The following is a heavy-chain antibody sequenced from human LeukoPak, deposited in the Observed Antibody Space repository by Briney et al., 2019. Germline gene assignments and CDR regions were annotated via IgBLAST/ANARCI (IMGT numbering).Heavy chain of an antibody. Sequence: GGSLRLSCGASGFAFSSHGMHWVRQAPGKGLEWLTIIWYDGSEKYYADSVKGRFTVSRDNSKNIVFLQMNSLRDEDTAVYYYGKDLGSSARYLDRVDYWGQGTLVTVSS. J-gene: IGHJ4*02. CDR2: IWYDGSEK. V-gene: IGHV3-33*06. CDR1: GFAFSSHG. CDR3: GKDLGSSARYLDRVDY. D-gene: IGHD2-2*01.